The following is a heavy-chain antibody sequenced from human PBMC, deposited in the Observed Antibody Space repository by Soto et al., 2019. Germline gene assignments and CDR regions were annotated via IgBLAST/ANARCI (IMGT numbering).Heavy chain of an antibody. J-gene: IGHJ4*02. CDR2: INPSGGST. V-gene: IGHV1-46*01. CDR1: GYRFTTYQ. CDR3: ARDGFDYDFWSGIDY. D-gene: IGHD3-3*01. Sequence: ASVKVSCKASGYRFTTYQMHWVRQAPGQGLEWMGTINPSGGSTSYAQRFQGRVTMTRDTSTSTVYMQLSSLRSEDTALYYCARDGFDYDFWSGIDYWGQGTLVTVSS.